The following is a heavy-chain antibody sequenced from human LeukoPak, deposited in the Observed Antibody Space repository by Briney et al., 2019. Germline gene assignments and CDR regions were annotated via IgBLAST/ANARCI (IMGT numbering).Heavy chain of an antibody. D-gene: IGHD1-7*01. J-gene: IGHJ3*02. V-gene: IGHV3-7*04. CDR2: IKQDGSEK. Sequence: PGGSLRLSCAASGFTFSNYWMTWVRQAPGKGLEWVANIKQDGSEKYYADSVKGRFTISRDNSKNTLYLQMNSLRVEDMAVYYCARPSGTWGAFDIWGQGTMVTVSS. CDR3: ARPSGTWGAFDI. CDR1: GFTFSNYW.